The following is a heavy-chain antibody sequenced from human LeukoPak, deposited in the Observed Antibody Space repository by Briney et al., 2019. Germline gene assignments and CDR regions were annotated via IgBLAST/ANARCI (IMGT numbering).Heavy chain of an antibody. D-gene: IGHD3-22*01. J-gene: IGHJ4*02. Sequence: SVKVSCKASGGTFSSYAISWVRQASGQGLEWMGRIIPIFGIANYAQKFQGRVTITADKSTSTAYMELSSPRSEDTAVYYCARDYYDSSGYYWIDYWGQGTLVTVSS. V-gene: IGHV1-69*04. CDR3: ARDYYDSSGYYWIDY. CDR1: GGTFSSYA. CDR2: IIPIFGIA.